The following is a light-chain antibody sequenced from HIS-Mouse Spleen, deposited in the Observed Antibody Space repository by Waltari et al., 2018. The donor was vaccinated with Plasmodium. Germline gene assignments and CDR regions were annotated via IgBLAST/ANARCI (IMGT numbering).Light chain of an antibody. J-gene: IGLJ1*01. CDR2: DDS. V-gene: IGLV2-11*01. CDR3: CSYAGSYTYV. Sequence: QSALPQPRSVSGAPGQPVTIPRTGTRTEVGGYNNVPWYQQPPGKAPKLMIYDDSKRPSGVPDRFSGSKSGNTASLTISGLQAEDEADYYCCSYAGSYTYVFGTGTKVTVL. CDR1: RTEVGGYNN.